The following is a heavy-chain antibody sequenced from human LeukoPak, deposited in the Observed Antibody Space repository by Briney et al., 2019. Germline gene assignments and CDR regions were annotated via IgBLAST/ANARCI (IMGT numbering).Heavy chain of an antibody. J-gene: IGHJ6*03. CDR1: GFMFSDYA. D-gene: IGHD2-2*01. CDR2: IYSGGST. Sequence: GGSLRLSCVASGFMFSDYAMSWVRQAPGKGLEWVSVIYSGGSTYYADSVKGRFTISRDNSKNTLYLQMNSLRAEDTAVYYCARVTEVPAATDPSIRYYYYMDVWGKGTTVTVSS. V-gene: IGHV3-53*01. CDR3: ARVTEVPAATDPSIRYYYYMDV.